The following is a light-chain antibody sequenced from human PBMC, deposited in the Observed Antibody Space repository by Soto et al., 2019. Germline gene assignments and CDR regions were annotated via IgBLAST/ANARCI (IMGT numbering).Light chain of an antibody. J-gene: IGKJ2*01. CDR3: QQYGLSPYT. CDR2: GAS. V-gene: IGKV3-20*01. Sequence: EIVLTQSPGTLSLSPGERVTLSCRASQSVSASYFAWYQHKPGQAPRLLIYGASSRATGIPDRFSGSGSGTDFTLTISRLEPEDFAVYYCQQYGLSPYTFGQGTKLEI. CDR1: QSVSASY.